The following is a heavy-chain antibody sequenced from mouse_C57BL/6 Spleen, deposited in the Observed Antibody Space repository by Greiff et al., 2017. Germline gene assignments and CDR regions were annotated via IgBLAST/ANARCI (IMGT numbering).Heavy chain of an antibody. V-gene: IGHV5-6*01. J-gene: IGHJ4*01. CDR3: ARHGGSPPYYAMDY. CDR1: GFTFSSYG. D-gene: IGHD1-1*01. Sequence: VKLVESGGDLVKPGGSLKLSCAASGFTFSSYGMSWVRQTPDKRLEWVATISSGGSYTYYPDSVKGRFTISRDNAKNTLYLQMSSLKSEDTAMYYCARHGGSPPYYAMDYWGQGTSVTVSS. CDR2: ISSGGSYT.